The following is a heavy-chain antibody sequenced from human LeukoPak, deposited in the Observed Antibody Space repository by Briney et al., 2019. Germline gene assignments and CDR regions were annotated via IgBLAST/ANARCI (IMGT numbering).Heavy chain of an antibody. CDR1: GVTFRDYP. CDR3: VKVGDSGYGEYYQH. D-gene: IGHD5-12*01. CDR2: ISSAGGTT. V-gene: IGHV3-64D*06. Sequence: GGSLRLSCSASGVTFRDYPIHWVRQAPGEGLQYVSAISSAGGTTYYADSVRGRFTISRDNSKNTLYLQMSSLRAEDTALYYCVKVGDSGYGEYYQHWGLGTLVTVSS. J-gene: IGHJ1*01.